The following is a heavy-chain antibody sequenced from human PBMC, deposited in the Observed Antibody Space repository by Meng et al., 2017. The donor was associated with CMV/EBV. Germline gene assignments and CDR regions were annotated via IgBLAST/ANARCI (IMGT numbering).Heavy chain of an antibody. D-gene: IGHD1-1*01. CDR2: ISWNSGSI. Sequence: LSLTCAASGFTFDDYAMHWVRQAPGKGLEWVSGISWNSGSIGYADSVKGRFTISRDNAKNSLYLQMNSLRAEDTALCYCAKGIVVQLEPLGGDGGMDVWGQGTTVTVSS. CDR3: AKGIVVQLEPLGGDGGMDV. J-gene: IGHJ6*02. V-gene: IGHV3-9*01. CDR1: GFTFDDYA.